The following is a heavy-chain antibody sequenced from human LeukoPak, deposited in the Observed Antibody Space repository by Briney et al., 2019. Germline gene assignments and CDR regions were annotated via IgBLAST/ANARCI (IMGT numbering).Heavy chain of an antibody. V-gene: IGHV1-8*01. D-gene: IGHD5-12*01. CDR3: AREGDIVAADAFDI. Sequence: GASVKVSCKASGYTFTSYDINWVRQATGQGLEWMGWMNPNSGNTGYAQKFQGRVTMTRNTSISTAYMELSSLRSEDTAVYCCAREGDIVAADAFDIWGQGTMVTVSS. CDR1: GYTFTSYD. J-gene: IGHJ3*02. CDR2: MNPNSGNT.